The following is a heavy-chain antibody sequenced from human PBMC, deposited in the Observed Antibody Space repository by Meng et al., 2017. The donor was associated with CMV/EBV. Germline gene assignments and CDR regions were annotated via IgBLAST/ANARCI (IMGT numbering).Heavy chain of an antibody. CDR2: INPNSGGT. J-gene: IGHJ5*02. Sequence: ASVKVSCKASGYTFTGYYMHWLRQAPGQGLEWMGWINPNSGGTNYAQKFQGRVTMTRDTSISTAYMGLGRLRTDDTAVYYCERGGAGLGWFDPWGQGTLVTVSS. CDR3: ERGGAGLGWFDP. D-gene: IGHD6-19*01. CDR1: GYTFTGYY. V-gene: IGHV1-2*02.